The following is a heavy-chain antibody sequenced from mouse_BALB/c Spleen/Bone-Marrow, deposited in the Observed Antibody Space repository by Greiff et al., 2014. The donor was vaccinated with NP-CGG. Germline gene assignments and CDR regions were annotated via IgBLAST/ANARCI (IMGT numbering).Heavy chain of an antibody. D-gene: IGHD3-1*01. CDR1: GFNIKDTY. CDR3: ARFGVDY. V-gene: IGHV14-3*02. J-gene: IGHJ2*01. Sequence: EVQGVESGAELVKPGASVKLSCTASGFNIKDTYMHWVKQRPEQGLEWIGRIDPANGNTKYDPKFQGKATITADTSSNTAYLQLSSLASEDTAVYYCARFGVDYWGQGTTLTVSS. CDR2: IDPANGNT.